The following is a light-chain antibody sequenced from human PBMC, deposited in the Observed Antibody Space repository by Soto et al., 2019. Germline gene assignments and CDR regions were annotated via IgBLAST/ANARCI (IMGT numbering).Light chain of an antibody. CDR1: SSDVGGYNY. Sequence: QSALTQPASVSGSPGQSITISCTGTSSDVGGYNYVSWFQHHPGKAPKLIIYEVSYRPSGVSNRFSGSKSGDTASLTISGLQVEDEADYYCSSFTNTITRYAFGTGTKVTVL. CDR2: EVS. V-gene: IGLV2-14*01. J-gene: IGLJ1*01. CDR3: SSFTNTITRYA.